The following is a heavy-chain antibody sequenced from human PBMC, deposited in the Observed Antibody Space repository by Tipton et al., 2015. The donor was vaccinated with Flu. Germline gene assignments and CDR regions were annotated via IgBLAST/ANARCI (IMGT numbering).Heavy chain of an antibody. V-gene: IGHV3-9*01. J-gene: IGHJ4*02. Sequence: SLRLSCAASGFTFDDYAMHWVRQAPGKGLEWVSGISWNSGSIGYADSVKGRFTISRDNAKNSLYLQMNSLRAEDTAVYYCASEPGDYWGQGTLVTVSS. CDR3: ASEPGDY. CDR2: ISWNSGSI. D-gene: IGHD1-14*01. CDR1: GFTFDDYA.